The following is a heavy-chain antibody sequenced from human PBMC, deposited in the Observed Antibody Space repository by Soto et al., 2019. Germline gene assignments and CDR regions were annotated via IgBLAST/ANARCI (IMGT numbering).Heavy chain of an antibody. D-gene: IGHD1-26*01. V-gene: IGHV3-23*01. Sequence: GGSLGLSCAASGFTFSSYAMSWVRQAPGKGLEWVSAISGSGGSTYYADSVKGRFTISRDNSKNTLYLQMNSLRAEDTAVYYCAKAYRIVGATYYFDYWGQGTLVTVSS. CDR3: AKAYRIVGATYYFDY. J-gene: IGHJ4*02. CDR2: ISGSGGST. CDR1: GFTFSSYA.